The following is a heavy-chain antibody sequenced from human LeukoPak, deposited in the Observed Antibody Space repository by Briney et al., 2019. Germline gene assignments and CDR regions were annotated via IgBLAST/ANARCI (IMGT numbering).Heavy chain of an antibody. V-gene: IGHV3-23*01. D-gene: IGHD6-13*01. CDR1: GFTFSSYA. CDR2: ISGSGGST. Sequence: PGGSLRLSCAASGFTFSSYAMSWVRQAPGKGQEWVSAISGSGGSTYYADSVKGRFTISRDNSKNTLYLQMTSLRDEDTAVYYCARDPSVAATGWGRWFDHWGLGTLVTVSS. J-gene: IGHJ5*02. CDR3: ARDPSVAATGWGRWFDH.